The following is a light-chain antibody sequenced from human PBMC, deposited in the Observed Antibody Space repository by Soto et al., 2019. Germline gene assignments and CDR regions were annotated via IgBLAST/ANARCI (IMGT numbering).Light chain of an antibody. V-gene: IGKV1-39*01. CDR3: QQSYSTPLS. CDR1: QSINSY. J-gene: IGKJ4*01. CDR2: AAS. Sequence: DFPMTQSPSSLSASIGDSITITCRASQSINSYLNWYQQKPGKAPKLLIYAASSLQSGVPSRFSGSGSGTDFTLTIRSLQPEDFGTYYCQQSYSTPLSFGGGTKVEIK.